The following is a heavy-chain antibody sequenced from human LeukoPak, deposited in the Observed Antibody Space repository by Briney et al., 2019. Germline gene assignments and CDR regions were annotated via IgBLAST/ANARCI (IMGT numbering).Heavy chain of an antibody. Sequence: SEPLSLTCTVSGGSISSGGKYWTWIRQHPGKGLEWIGYIYHSGSTEYNPSLKSRVTISVDTSKNQFSLNLRSVTAADTAVYYCARYFEHWGQGTLVTVFS. CDR2: IYHSGST. CDR1: GGSISSGGKY. V-gene: IGHV4-31*03. J-gene: IGHJ4*02. CDR3: ARYFEH.